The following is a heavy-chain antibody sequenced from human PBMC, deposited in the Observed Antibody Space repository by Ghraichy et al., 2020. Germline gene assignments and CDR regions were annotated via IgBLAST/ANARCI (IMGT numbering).Heavy chain of an antibody. Sequence: GESLNISCAGSEFSFISHSMHWVRQAPGKGLEWVSGISGSGGNTYYADSVKGRFTISRDTSKNILYLQMSSLRAEDTAVYYCAKGGSYSPADNWFDPWGQGTLVTVSS. CDR1: EFSFISHS. D-gene: IGHD1-26*01. J-gene: IGHJ5*02. V-gene: IGHV3-23*01. CDR2: ISGSGGNT. CDR3: AKGGSYSPADNWFDP.